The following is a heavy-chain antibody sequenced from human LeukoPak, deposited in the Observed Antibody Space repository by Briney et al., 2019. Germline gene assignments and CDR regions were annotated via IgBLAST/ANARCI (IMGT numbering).Heavy chain of an antibody. J-gene: IGHJ4*02. D-gene: IGHD3-22*01. CDR2: INHSGST. V-gene: IGHV4-34*01. CDR1: GGSFSGYY. Sequence: PSETLSLTCAVYGGSFSGYYWSWIRQPPGKGLEWIGEINHSGSTNYNPSLKSRVTISVDTSKNQFSLKLSSVTAADTAVYYCARAPVDYYYDSSGYYWGYFDYWGQGTLVTVSS. CDR3: ARAPVDYYYDSSGYYWGYFDY.